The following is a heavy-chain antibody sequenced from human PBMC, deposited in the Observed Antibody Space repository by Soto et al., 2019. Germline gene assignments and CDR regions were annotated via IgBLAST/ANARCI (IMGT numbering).Heavy chain of an antibody. CDR3: ARCGGLNYYGMDV. V-gene: IGHV4-59*01. CDR2: IYYSGST. Sequence: SETLSLTCTVSGGSISSYYWSWIRQPPGKGLEWIGYIYYSGSTNYNPSLKSRVIISVDTSKNQFSLKLSSVTAADTAVYYCARCGGLNYYGMDVWGQGXTVTVSS. D-gene: IGHD3-16*01. J-gene: IGHJ6*02. CDR1: GGSISSYY.